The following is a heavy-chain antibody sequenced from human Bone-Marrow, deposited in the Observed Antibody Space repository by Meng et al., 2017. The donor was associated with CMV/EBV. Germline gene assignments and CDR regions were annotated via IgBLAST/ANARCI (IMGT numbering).Heavy chain of an antibody. Sequence: ASVKVSCKASGYTFTSYYMHWVRQAPGQGLEWMGIINPSGGSTSYAQKFQGRVTMTRDTSKSTVYMELSSLRSEDTAVYYCARGAEYSSSYPVTTKLEYWGHGTRVHVSS. J-gene: IGHJ4*01. V-gene: IGHV1-46*01. D-gene: IGHD6-6*01. CDR3: ARGAEYSSSYPVTTKLEY. CDR1: GYTFTSYY. CDR2: INPSGGST.